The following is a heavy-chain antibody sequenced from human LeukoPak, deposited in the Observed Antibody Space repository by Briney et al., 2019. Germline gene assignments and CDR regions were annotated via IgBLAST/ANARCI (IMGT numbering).Heavy chain of an antibody. CDR3: ARVLVSGEYYFDY. CDR2: MYSSGT. D-gene: IGHD2-21*01. J-gene: IGHJ4*02. Sequence: TPSQTLSLTCTVSGGSISSGGDDWGWIRQHPGKGLEWIVYMYSSGTYYSPSLKSRVTISADTSKNQFSLKVTSVTTADTAVYYCARVLVSGEYYFDYWGQGTLVTVSS. CDR1: GGSISSGGDD. V-gene: IGHV4-31*03.